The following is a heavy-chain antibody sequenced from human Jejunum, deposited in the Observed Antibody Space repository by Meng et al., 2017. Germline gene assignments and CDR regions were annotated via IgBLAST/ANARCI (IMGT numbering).Heavy chain of an antibody. D-gene: IGHD2-15*01. J-gene: IGHJ4*02. Sequence: QVQLKGPGPGLVEPSGTLSLTCAVSGASISSGYWWSWVRQPPGKGLEWIGEIHHGGDTNYNPSLKSRVTISVDKSNNQYSLRLTSVTAADTAMYYCARNGAYSADHWGQGTLVTVSS. CDR3: ARNGAYSADH. V-gene: IGHV4-4*02. CDR2: IHHGGDT. CDR1: GASISSGYW.